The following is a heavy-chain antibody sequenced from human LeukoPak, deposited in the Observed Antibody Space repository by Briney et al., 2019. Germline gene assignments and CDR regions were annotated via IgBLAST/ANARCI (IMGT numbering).Heavy chain of an antibody. V-gene: IGHV3-23*01. J-gene: IGHJ1*01. CDR3: ARDGSSRSLQY. Sequence: PGGSLRLSCAASGFTFSSYAMSWVRQAPGKGLEWVSAISGSGGSTYYADSVKGRFTISRDNAKNSLYLQMNSLRAEDTAVYYCARDGSSRSLQYWGQGTLVTVSS. CDR1: GFTFSSYA. CDR2: ISGSGGST.